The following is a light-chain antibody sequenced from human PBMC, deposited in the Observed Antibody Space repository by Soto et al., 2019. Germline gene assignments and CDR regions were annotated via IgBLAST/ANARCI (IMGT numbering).Light chain of an antibody. CDR3: SSYTSSGTQV. Sequence: QSALTQPASVSGSPGQSITISCTGTSSDVGGYKYVSWYQQHPGKAPKLMIYDVSNRPSGVSNRFSGSKSGNTASLTISGLQDEDEADYYCSSYTSSGTQVFGTGTKLTVL. J-gene: IGLJ1*01. CDR1: SSDVGGYKY. CDR2: DVS. V-gene: IGLV2-14*01.